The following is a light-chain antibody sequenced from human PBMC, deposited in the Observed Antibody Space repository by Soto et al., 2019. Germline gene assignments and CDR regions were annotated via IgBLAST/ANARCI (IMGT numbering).Light chain of an antibody. CDR1: QRVGSN. V-gene: IGKV3-15*01. CDR3: QQSNNWPKT. J-gene: IGKJ1*01. CDR2: DAS. Sequence: EIVMTQSPDTLSVSPGETATLSCRASQRVGSNLAWYQQKPGQAPRLLISDASTRAAGLPARFSGSGSGTEFTLTITRLQSEDFAVYYCQQSNNWPKTFGRGTKEESK.